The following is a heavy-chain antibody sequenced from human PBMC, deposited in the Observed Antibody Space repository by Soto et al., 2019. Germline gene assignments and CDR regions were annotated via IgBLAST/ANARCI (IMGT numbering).Heavy chain of an antibody. CDR3: ARGVAI. CDR1: GGSISSGGYF. D-gene: IGHD2-15*01. V-gene: IGHV4-31*03. J-gene: IGHJ3*02. CDR2: IYYSGST. Sequence: QVQLQESGPGLVQPSQTLSLTCTVSGGSISSGGYFWSWIRQHPGKGLEWIGSIYYSGSTYCNPSLKRRITISVDTSKNPFSLKLSSVTAADTAVYYCARGVAIWGQGTMVTVSS.